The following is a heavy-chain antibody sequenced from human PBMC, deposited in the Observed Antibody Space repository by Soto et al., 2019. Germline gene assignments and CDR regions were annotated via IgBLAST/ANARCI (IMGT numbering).Heavy chain of an antibody. CDR3: ARTYCSGGSCYSRGLYYFDY. D-gene: IGHD2-15*01. CDR2: IYSGGST. J-gene: IGHJ4*02. Sequence: GGSLRLSCAASGFTVSSNYMSWVRQAPGKGLEWVSVIYSGGSTYYADSVKGRFTISRHNSKNTLYLQMNSLRAEDTAVYYCARTYCSGGSCYSRGLYYFDYWGQGT. CDR1: GFTVSSNY. V-gene: IGHV3-53*04.